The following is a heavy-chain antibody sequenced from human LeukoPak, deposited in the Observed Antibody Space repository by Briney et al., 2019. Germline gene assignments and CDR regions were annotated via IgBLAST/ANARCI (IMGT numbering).Heavy chain of an antibody. Sequence: SETLSLTCTVSGGSISSYYWNWIRQPAGKGLEWIGRIYTSGSTNYNPSLKSRVTMSVDTSKNQFSLKLSSVTAADTAVYYCARGGRDGYNFYFDYWGQGTLVTVSS. CDR1: GGSISSYY. CDR2: IYTSGST. J-gene: IGHJ4*02. CDR3: ARGGRDGYNFYFDY. D-gene: IGHD5-24*01. V-gene: IGHV4-4*07.